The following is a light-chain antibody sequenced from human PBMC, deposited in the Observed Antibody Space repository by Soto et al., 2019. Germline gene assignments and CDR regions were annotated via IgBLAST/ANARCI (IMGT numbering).Light chain of an antibody. Sequence: DIQLTQSPSFLSASLGDRVTITCRASQDISSYLAWYQLKPGKAPKLLISTASTLPSGVPSRFSGSGSGTEFTLTISILQPEDLATYYGPQLNNYPRTFGQGTKVDI. CDR1: QDISSY. CDR3: PQLNNYPRT. V-gene: IGKV1-9*01. J-gene: IGKJ1*01. CDR2: TAS.